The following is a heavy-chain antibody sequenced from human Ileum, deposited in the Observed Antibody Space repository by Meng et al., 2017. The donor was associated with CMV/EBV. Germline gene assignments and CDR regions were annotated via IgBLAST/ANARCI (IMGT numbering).Heavy chain of an antibody. Sequence: GESLKISCVASGFTFSSYGIHWVRQAPGKGLEWVAFIRYDGSYKYYVDSVRGRFTISRDNSWNTLDLQMDSLRPEDTAVYCCATDWYSSGWYPTLLNYWGQGTLVTVSS. D-gene: IGHD6-19*01. V-gene: IGHV3-30*02. CDR3: ATDWYSSGWYPTLLNY. CDR1: GFTFSSYG. J-gene: IGHJ4*02. CDR2: IRYDGSYK.